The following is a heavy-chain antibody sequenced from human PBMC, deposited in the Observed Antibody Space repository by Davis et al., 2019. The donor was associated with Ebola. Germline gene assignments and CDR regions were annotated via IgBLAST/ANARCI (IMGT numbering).Heavy chain of an antibody. J-gene: IGHJ3*01. V-gene: IGHV3-23*01. CDR3: VKDTSNVWFDV. CDR1: VITFSSYA. D-gene: IGHD6-19*01. CDR2: ISGSGGST. Sequence: GESLKISCTDSVITFSSYAMTWVRQAPGKGLEWVSAISGSGGSTYYADSVKGRFTISRDNSKNILYLQMNGLRVEDTAIYYCVKDTSNVWFDVWGQGTMVTVSS.